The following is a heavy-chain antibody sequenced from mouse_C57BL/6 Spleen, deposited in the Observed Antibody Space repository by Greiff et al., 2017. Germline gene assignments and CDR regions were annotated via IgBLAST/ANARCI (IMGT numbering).Heavy chain of an antibody. J-gene: IGHJ2*01. CDR3: ARAPHYYGSSYHFDY. CDR2: IYPYNGVS. D-gene: IGHD1-1*01. Sequence: EVQLVESGPELVKPGASVKISCKASGYSFTGYYMHWVKQSHGNILDWIGYIYPYNGVSSYNQKFKGKATLTVDKSSSTAYMELRSLTSEDSAVYYCARAPHYYGSSYHFDYWGQGTTLTVSS. V-gene: IGHV1-31*01. CDR1: GYSFTGYY.